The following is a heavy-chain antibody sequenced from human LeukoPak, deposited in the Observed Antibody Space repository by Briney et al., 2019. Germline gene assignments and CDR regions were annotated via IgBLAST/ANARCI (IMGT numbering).Heavy chain of an antibody. CDR1: GGSISSGGYY. D-gene: IGHD3-10*01. Sequence: SETLSLTCTVSGGSISSGGYYWSWIRQPPGKGLEWIGYIYHSGSTYYDPSLKSRATISVDMSKNQFSLKLSSVTAADTAVYYCARLVIPWGQGILVTVSS. CDR3: ARLVIP. CDR2: IYHSGST. J-gene: IGHJ5*02. V-gene: IGHV4-30-2*01.